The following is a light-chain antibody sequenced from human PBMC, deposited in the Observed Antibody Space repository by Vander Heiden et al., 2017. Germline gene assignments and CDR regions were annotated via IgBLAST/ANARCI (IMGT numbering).Light chain of an antibody. V-gene: IGKV1-39*01. CDR3: QQMNSPPHT. CDR1: QGISSY. Sequence: DIHMTQSPSSLSASVGDRVTITCRASQGISSYLAWYQQKPGKAPNLLIYGASSLQSGVPSRFSGSGSGTDFTLTISSLQPEDFATYYCQQMNSPPHTFGLGTKLDIK. CDR2: GAS. J-gene: IGKJ2*01.